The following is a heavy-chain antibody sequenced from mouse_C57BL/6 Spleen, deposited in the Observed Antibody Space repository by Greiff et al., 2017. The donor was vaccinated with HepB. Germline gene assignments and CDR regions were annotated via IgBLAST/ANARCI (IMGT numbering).Heavy chain of an antibody. D-gene: IGHD2-2*01. CDR3: ARQIYYGYLYAMDY. J-gene: IGHJ4*01. CDR2: IWSGGST. CDR1: GFSLTSYG. Sequence: VQLQQSGPGLVQPSQSLSITCTVSGFSLTSYGVHWVRQSPGKGLEWLGVIWSGGSTDYNAAFISRLSISKDNSKSQVFFKMNSLQADDTAIYYCARQIYYGYLYAMDYWGQGTSVTVSS. V-gene: IGHV2-2*01.